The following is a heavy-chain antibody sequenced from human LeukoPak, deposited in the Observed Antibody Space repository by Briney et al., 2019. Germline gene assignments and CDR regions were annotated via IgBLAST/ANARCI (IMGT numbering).Heavy chain of an antibody. D-gene: IGHD3-22*01. V-gene: IGHV3-74*01. J-gene: IGHJ3*02. CDR2: INTDGSST. CDR1: GFTFSSYW. Sequence: GGSLRLSCAASGFTFSSYWMHWVRQAPGKGLVWVSRINTDGSSTSYADSVKGRFTISRDNAKNSLYLQMNSLRAEDTAVYYCARRYDSSGWADAFDIWGQGTMVTVSS. CDR3: ARRYDSSGWADAFDI.